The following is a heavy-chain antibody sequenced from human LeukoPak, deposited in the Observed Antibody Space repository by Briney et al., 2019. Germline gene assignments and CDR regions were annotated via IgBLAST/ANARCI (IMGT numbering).Heavy chain of an antibody. CDR1: GFTFTSYT. D-gene: IGHD5-12*01. Sequence: GGSLRLSCAVSGFTFTSYTMSWVRQAPGQGLEWVSSISSRGTYIYYAESVKGRFTISRDNAKNSLYLQMNSLRAEDTAVYYCARARGGYSGYDWAAESDYWGQGTLVTVSS. V-gene: IGHV3-21*01. CDR2: ISSRGTYI. J-gene: IGHJ4*02. CDR3: ARARGGYSGYDWAAESDY.